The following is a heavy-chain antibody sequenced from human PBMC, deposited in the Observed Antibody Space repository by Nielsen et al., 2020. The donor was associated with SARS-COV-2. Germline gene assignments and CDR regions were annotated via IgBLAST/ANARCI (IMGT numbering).Heavy chain of an antibody. Sequence: ASVKVSCKASGYTSTSYYMHWVRQAPGQGLEWMGIINPSGGSTSYAQKFQGRVTMTRDTSTSTVYMELSSLRSEDTAVYYCARASRPERIVVVPAANYYYYYMDVWGKGTTVTVSS. CDR3: ARASRPERIVVVPAANYYYYYMDV. J-gene: IGHJ6*03. D-gene: IGHD2-2*01. V-gene: IGHV1-46*01. CDR2: INPSGGST. CDR1: GYTSTSYY.